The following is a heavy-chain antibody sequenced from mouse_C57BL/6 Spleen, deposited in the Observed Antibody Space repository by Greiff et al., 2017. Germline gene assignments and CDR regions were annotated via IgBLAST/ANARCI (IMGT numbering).Heavy chain of an antibody. J-gene: IGHJ4*01. CDR2: IYPGDGDT. CDR3: APDSSGHAYYAMDY. D-gene: IGHD3-2*02. CDR1: GYAFSSSW. Sequence: VQLQQSGPELVKPGASVKISCKASGYAFSSSWMNWVKQRPGKGLEWIGRIYPGDGDTNYNGKFKGKATLTADKSYSTAYMQLTSLTSEDSAVYFLAPDSSGHAYYAMDYWGQGTSVTVSS. V-gene: IGHV1-82*01.